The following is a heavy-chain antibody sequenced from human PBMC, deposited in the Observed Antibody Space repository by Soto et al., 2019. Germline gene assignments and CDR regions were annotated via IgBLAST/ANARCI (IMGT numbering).Heavy chain of an antibody. CDR3: ARQRTSVVTQAYFDS. D-gene: IGHD2-21*02. CDR1: GDSINNRSYY. V-gene: IGHV4-39*01. Sequence: SETLSRTCTVTGDSINNRSYYWGWVRQPPGKGLEWIGSIYYSGSTYNNPSLKSRVSMSVDTSKNQFSLKLRSVTAADTALYYCARQRTSVVTQAYFDSWGQGSLVTVSS. CDR2: IYYSGST. J-gene: IGHJ4*02.